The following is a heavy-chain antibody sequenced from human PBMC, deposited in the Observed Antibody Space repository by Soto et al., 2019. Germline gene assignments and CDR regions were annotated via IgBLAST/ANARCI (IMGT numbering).Heavy chain of an antibody. J-gene: IGHJ6*02. CDR3: ARGQTGTRYYYGMDV. CDR2: ISYDGSNK. Sequence: GGSLRLSCAASGFTFSSYAMHWVRQAPGKGLEWVAVISYDGSNKYYADSVKGRFTISRDNSKNTLYLQMNSLRAEDTAVYYCARGQTGTRYYYGMDVWGQGTTVTVSS. V-gene: IGHV3-30-3*01. CDR1: GFTFSSYA. D-gene: IGHD1-1*01.